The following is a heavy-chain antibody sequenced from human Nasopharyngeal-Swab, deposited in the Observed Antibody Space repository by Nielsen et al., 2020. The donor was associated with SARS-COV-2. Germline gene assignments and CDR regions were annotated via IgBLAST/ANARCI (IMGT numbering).Heavy chain of an antibody. Sequence: GESLKISCAASGFTFSSYAMSWVRQAPGKGLEWVSAISGSGGSTYYADSVKGRFTISRDNSKNTLYLQMNSLRTEDTAVYYCARDPLGVIPPPRDDGFDIWGQGTMVTVSS. CDR2: ISGSGGST. CDR1: GFTFSSYA. J-gene: IGHJ3*02. CDR3: ARDPLGVIPPPRDDGFDI. V-gene: IGHV3-23*01. D-gene: IGHD2-2*02.